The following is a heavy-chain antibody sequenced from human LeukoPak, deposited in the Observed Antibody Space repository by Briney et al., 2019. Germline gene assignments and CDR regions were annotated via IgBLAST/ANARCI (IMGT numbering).Heavy chain of an antibody. CDR2: INSDGSSR. V-gene: IGHV3-74*01. D-gene: IGHD3-22*01. J-gene: IGHJ4*02. CDR3: ARGGPDSSDYSSLFDY. Sequence: GGSLRLSCAASGFTFSNYWMSWVRQAPGKGLVWVSRINSDGSSRHYADSVKGRFTISRDNAKNTLHLQMASLRAEDTAVYYCARGGPDSSDYSSLFDYWGRGILVTVSS. CDR1: GFTFSNYW.